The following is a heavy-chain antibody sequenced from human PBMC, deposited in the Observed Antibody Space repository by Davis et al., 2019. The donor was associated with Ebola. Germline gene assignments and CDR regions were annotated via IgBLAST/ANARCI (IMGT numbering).Heavy chain of an antibody. D-gene: IGHD3-10*01. CDR2: IHYSGST. CDR3: ASRYYSARFDY. Sequence: MPSETLSLTCTVSGVSISSGDYYWSWIRQPPGKGLEWIGYIHYSGSTYYNPSLKSRVTISVDTSKNQFSLKLSSVTAADTAVYYCASRYYSARFDYWGQGTLVTVSS. V-gene: IGHV4-30-4*01. CDR1: GVSISSGDYY. J-gene: IGHJ4*02.